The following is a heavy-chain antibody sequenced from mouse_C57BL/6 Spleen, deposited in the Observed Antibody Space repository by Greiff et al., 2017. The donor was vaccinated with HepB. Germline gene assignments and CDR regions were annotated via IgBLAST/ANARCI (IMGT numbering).Heavy chain of an antibody. CDR1: GYTFTDHI. D-gene: IGHD4-1*01. Sequence: LMESGAALASPGASVTLSCKASGYTFTDHIMNWVKQRPGPGLEWIGRIYPVSGETNYNQKFMGKATFSVDRAYSTVYMVLNSLTSEDPAVYYCTLGRVFAYWGQGTLVTVSA. V-gene: IGHV1-11*01. CDR2: IYPVSGET. CDR3: TLGRVFAY. J-gene: IGHJ3*01.